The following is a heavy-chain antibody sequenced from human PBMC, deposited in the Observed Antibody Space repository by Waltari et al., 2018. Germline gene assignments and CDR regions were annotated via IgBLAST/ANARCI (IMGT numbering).Heavy chain of an antibody. CDR2: IWYDGSNK. V-gene: IGHV3-33*01. J-gene: IGHJ5*02. CDR1: GFTFSSYG. CDR3: AREVGT. Sequence: QVQLVESGGGVVQPGRSLRLSCAASGFTFSSYGMHWVRQAPGKGLEWVAVIWYDGSNKIYADSVKGRLTISRDNSKNTLYLQMNSLRAEDTAVYYCAREVGTWGQGTLVTVSS. D-gene: IGHD2-2*01.